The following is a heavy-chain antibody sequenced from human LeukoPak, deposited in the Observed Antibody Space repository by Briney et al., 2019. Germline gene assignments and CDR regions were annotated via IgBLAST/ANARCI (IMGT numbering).Heavy chain of an antibody. CDR1: GGSISYYY. CDR3: ARHGMYSGSESYYDPFDY. Sequence: SETLSLTCTVSGGSISYYYWSWIRQPPGKGLEWIGYIYYSGSTKYNPSLKSQITISVDTSKNQFSLRLSSVTAADAAVYYCARHGMYSGSESYYDPFDYWGQGTLVTVSS. CDR2: IYYSGST. J-gene: IGHJ4*02. V-gene: IGHV4-59*08. D-gene: IGHD3-10*01.